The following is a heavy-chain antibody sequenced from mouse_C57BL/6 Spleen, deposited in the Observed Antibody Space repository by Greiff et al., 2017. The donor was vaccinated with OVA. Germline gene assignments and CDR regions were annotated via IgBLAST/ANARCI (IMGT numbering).Heavy chain of an antibody. Sequence: QVQLQQSGPELVKPGASVKISCKASGYAFSSSWMNWVKQRPGKGLEWIGRIYPGDGDTNYNGKFKGKATLTADKSSSTAYMQLSSLTSEDSAVYFCAREGWDAMDYWGQGTSVTVSS. J-gene: IGHJ4*01. CDR2: IYPGDGDT. CDR3: AREGWDAMDY. D-gene: IGHD2-3*01. CDR1: GYAFSSSW. V-gene: IGHV1-82*01.